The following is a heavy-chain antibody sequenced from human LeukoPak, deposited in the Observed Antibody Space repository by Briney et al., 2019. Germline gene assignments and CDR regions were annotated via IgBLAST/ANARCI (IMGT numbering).Heavy chain of an antibody. CDR1: GYTFTIYG. V-gene: IGHV1-18*01. J-gene: IGHJ5*02. D-gene: IGHD2-2*01. Sequence: GASVKVSFKASGYTFTIYGISWVRQAPGQGLEWMGWISAYNGNTNYAQKLQGRVTMTTDTSTSTAYMELRSLRSDDTAVYYCASLVAWYNWFDPWGQGTLVTVSS. CDR3: ASLVAWYNWFDP. CDR2: ISAYNGNT.